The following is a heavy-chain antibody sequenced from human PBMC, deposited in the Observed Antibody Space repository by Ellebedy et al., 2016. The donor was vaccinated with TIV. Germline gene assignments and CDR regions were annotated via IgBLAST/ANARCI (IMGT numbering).Heavy chain of an antibody. CDR1: GYTLTELS. D-gene: IGHD6-19*01. Sequence: ASVKVSXXVSGYTLTELSMHWVRQAPGKGLEWMGGFDPEDGETIYAQKFQGRVTITRDTSASTAYMELSSLRSEDTAVYYCARGAVAQHPNDYWGQGTLVTVSS. V-gene: IGHV1-24*01. CDR2: FDPEDGET. CDR3: ARGAVAQHPNDY. J-gene: IGHJ4*02.